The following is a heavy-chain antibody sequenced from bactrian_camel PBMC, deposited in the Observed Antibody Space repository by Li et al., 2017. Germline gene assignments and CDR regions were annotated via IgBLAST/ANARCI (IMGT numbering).Heavy chain of an antibody. D-gene: IGHD3*01. J-gene: IGHJ6*01. CDR2: IDSDRTT. CDR1: GFTYNSYC. Sequence: HVQLVESGGGSVQAGGSLKLTCTSSGFTYNSYCQAWLRQAPGKEREGVAAIDSDRTTNYADSVKGRFSISRDNAKNTMYLQMNSLKAEDSAMYYCAARFCSWGSGSKLSRERFRSWGQGTQVTVS. V-gene: IGHV3S1*01. CDR3: AARFCSWGSGSKLSRERFRS.